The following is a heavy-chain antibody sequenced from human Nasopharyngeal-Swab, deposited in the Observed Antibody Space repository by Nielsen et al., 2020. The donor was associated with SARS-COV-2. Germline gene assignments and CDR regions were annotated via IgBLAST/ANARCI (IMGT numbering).Heavy chain of an antibody. CDR2: ISGSGGST. V-gene: IGHV3-23*01. Sequence: GESLKISCAASGFTFSGYAMSWVRQAPGKGLEWVSAISGSGGSTYYADSVKGRFTISRDNSKNTLYLQMNSLRAEDTAVYYCAKDKVRLLWFGRDYYYGMDVWGQGTTVTVSS. CDR3: AKDKVRLLWFGRDYYYGMDV. CDR1: GFTFSGYA. J-gene: IGHJ6*02. D-gene: IGHD3-10*01.